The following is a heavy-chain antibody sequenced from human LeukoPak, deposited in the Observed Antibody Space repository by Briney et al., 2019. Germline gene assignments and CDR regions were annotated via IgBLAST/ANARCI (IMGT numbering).Heavy chain of an antibody. CDR3: ARDLEDYYDTMSSY. CDR1: GYTFTSYG. Sequence: ASVKVSCKASGYTFTSYGISWVRQAPGQGLEWMGWISAYNGNTNYAQKLQGRVTMTTDTSTSTAYMELRSLRSDDTAVYYCARDLEDYYDTMSSYWGQGTLVTVSS. D-gene: IGHD3-22*01. CDR2: ISAYNGNT. V-gene: IGHV1-18*01. J-gene: IGHJ4*02.